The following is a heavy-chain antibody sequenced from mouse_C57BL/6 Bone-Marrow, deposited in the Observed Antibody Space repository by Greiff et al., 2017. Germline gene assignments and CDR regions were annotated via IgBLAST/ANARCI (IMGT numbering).Heavy chain of an antibody. Sequence: EVQLQESGPVLVKPGASVKMSCKASGYTFTDYYMNWVKQSHGKSLEWIGVINPYNGGTSYNQKFKGKATLTVDKSSSTAYMELNSLTSEDSAVYYCARGRVYYDCDVKDFDYWGQGTTLTVSS. CDR2: INPYNGGT. J-gene: IGHJ2*01. CDR1: GYTFTDYY. D-gene: IGHD2-4*01. CDR3: ARGRVYYDCDVKDFDY. V-gene: IGHV1-19*01.